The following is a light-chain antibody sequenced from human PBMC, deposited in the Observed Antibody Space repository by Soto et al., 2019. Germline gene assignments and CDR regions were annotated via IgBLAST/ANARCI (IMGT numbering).Light chain of an antibody. Sequence: DIQMTQSPSTLSASVGDRVTITCRASQSISSWLAWYQQKPGKAPKLLIYKASSLESGVPSRFSGSGSGTEFTLTISSLQPDDFATYYCQQYNSYSFTFGQGTRRRL. CDR2: KAS. J-gene: IGKJ5*01. V-gene: IGKV1-5*03. CDR1: QSISSW. CDR3: QQYNSYSFT.